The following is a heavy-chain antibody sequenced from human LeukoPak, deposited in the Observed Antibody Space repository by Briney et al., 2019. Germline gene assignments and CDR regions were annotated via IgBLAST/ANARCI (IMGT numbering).Heavy chain of an antibody. Sequence: SVKVSCKASRGTFSSYAISWVRQASGRGLEWMGGIIPIFGTANYAQKFQGRVTITADESTSTAYMELSSLRSEDTAVYYCARGGPLRYFDWTRPDNWGQGTLVTVSS. V-gene: IGHV1-69*13. D-gene: IGHD3-9*01. CDR2: IIPIFGTA. CDR3: ARGGPLRYFDWTRPDN. CDR1: RGTFSSYA. J-gene: IGHJ4*02.